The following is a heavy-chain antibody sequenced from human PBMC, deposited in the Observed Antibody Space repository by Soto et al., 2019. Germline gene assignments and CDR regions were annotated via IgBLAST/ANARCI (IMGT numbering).Heavy chain of an antibody. J-gene: IGHJ6*02. CDR1: GGSITSYY. CDR2: IYSDGTT. V-gene: IGHV4-4*07. Sequence: QVHLQESGPGLVKPSETLSLICTVSGGSITSYYWSWVRQPVGKGLEWVGRIYSDGTTNYSPSLNSRVTMSLDTTKNQFSLWLSSVIAADTAIDYCSRVDCSNTTCRTRGMDVWGQVTTVTVSS. CDR3: SRVDCSNTTCRTRGMDV. D-gene: IGHD2-2*01.